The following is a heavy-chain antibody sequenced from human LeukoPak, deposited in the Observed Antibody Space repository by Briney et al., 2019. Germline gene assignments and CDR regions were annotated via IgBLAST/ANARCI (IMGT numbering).Heavy chain of an antibody. V-gene: IGHV1-18*01. J-gene: IGHJ4*02. Sequence: EASVKVSCKASGYTFTSYGISWVRQAPGQGLEWMGWISAYNGNTNYAQKLQGRVTMTTDTSTSTAYMELRSLRSDDTAVYYCARDLYYYDGSGYYYFDYWGQGTLVTVSS. CDR1: GYTFTSYG. CDR3: ARDLYYYDGSGYYYFDY. D-gene: IGHD3-22*01. CDR2: ISAYNGNT.